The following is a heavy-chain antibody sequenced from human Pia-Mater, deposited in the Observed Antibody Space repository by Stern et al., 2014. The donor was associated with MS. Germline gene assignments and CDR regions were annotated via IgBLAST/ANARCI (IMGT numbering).Heavy chain of an antibody. CDR3: ARSHSKWLVHDAFDI. J-gene: IGHJ3*02. CDR1: GFTFSDYY. Sequence: DQLVESGGGLVKPGGSLRLSCAASGFTFSDYYMSWIRQAPGKGLEWVSSISSSGSSIYYADSVKGRFTISRDNAKNSLYLQMNSLRAEDTAVYYCARSHSKWLVHDAFDIWGQGTMVRVSS. CDR2: ISSSGSSI. V-gene: IGHV3-11*01. D-gene: IGHD6-19*01.